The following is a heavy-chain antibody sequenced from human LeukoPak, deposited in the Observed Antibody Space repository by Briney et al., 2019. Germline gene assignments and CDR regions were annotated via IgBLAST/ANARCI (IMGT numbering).Heavy chain of an antibody. Sequence: ASAKVSCKASGYTFTSYGISWVRQAPGQGLEWMGWISAYNGNTNYAQKLQGRVTMTTDTSTSTAYMELRSLRSDDTAVYYCASQNPLRDGYSSGWFYYYYMDVWGKGTTVTVSS. D-gene: IGHD6-19*01. J-gene: IGHJ6*03. CDR2: ISAYNGNT. CDR1: GYTFTSYG. V-gene: IGHV1-18*01. CDR3: ASQNPLRDGYSSGWFYYYYMDV.